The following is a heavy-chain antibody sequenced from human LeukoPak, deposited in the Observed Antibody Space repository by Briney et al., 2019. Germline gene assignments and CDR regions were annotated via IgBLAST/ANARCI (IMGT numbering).Heavy chain of an antibody. Sequence: SETLSLTCTVSGGSISSTSYYWGWIRQPPGKGLQWIGSIFYSGSTYDNPSLKSQVTMSVDTSKNQFSLKLSSVTAADMAVYYCARLLHDSSGYYYFDYWGQGTLVTVSS. CDR1: GGSISSTSYY. CDR2: IFYSGST. CDR3: ARLLHDSSGYYYFDY. D-gene: IGHD3-22*01. V-gene: IGHV4-39*01. J-gene: IGHJ4*02.